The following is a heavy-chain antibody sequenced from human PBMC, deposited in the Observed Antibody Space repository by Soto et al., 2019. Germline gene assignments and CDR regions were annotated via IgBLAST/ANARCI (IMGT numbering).Heavy chain of an antibody. V-gene: IGHV4-31*03. Sequence: QVQLQESGPGLVKTSQTLSLTCTVSDDSISSDGFYWSWIRQTPGKGLEWIGDIYSGGDTHYSPSLTRRLTISFHTSDNFFSPQLTSVTAADTAMYFCARRHDILTGSDVIDIWGRGTMVTVSS. D-gene: IGHD3-9*01. CDR3: ARRHDILTGSDVIDI. CDR2: IYSGGDT. CDR1: DDSISSDGFY. J-gene: IGHJ3*02.